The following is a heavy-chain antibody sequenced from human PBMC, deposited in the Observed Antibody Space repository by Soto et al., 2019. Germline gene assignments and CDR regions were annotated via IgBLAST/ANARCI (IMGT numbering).Heavy chain of an antibody. CDR2: IYYGGST. Sequence: PSETLSLTCSVSGDSISSYYWSWIRQPPGKGLEWIGYIYYGGSTKYNPSLKSRVTISVDTSKNQFSLRLNSVTAADTAVYYCARAYDILTGTHRSQYYYAMDVWGQGTTVT. V-gene: IGHV4-59*01. J-gene: IGHJ6*01. D-gene: IGHD3-9*01. CDR1: GDSISSYY. CDR3: ARAYDILTGTHRSQYYYAMDV.